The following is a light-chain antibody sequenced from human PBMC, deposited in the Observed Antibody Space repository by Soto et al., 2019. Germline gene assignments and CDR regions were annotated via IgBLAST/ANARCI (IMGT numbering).Light chain of an antibody. CDR1: QSVRSRY. Sequence: EIVLTQSPGTLSLSPGERATLSCRASQSVRSRYLAWYQQKPGQAPRLLIYGSSSRPPGIPDRVSGGGSGTEFTLTSSRLEPEEFAVYYCQQYGTSPQTFGQGTKVEIK. V-gene: IGKV3-20*01. J-gene: IGKJ1*01. CDR2: GSS. CDR3: QQYGTSPQT.